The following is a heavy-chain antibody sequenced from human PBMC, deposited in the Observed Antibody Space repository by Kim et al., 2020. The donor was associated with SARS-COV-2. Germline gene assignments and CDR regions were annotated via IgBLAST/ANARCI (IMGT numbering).Heavy chain of an antibody. CDR3: ARDRTLDV. J-gene: IGHJ6*02. D-gene: IGHD1-1*01. Sequence: SGSTNYNPSLKSRVTISVDTSKNQFSLKLSSVTAADTAVYYCARDRTLDVWGQGTTVTVSS. V-gene: IGHV4-34*01. CDR2: SGST.